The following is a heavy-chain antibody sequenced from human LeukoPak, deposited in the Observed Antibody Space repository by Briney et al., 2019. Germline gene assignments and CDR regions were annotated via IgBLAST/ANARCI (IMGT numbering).Heavy chain of an antibody. V-gene: IGHV3-23*01. D-gene: IGHD5-18*01. Sequence: GGSLRLSCAASGFTFSSYGMHWVRQAPGKGLEWVSAISGSGGSTYYADSVKGRFTISRDNSKNTLYLQMNSLRAEDTAVYYCAKDLTAMVKIDAFDIWGQGTMVTVSS. J-gene: IGHJ3*02. CDR3: AKDLTAMVKIDAFDI. CDR1: GFTFSSYG. CDR2: ISGSGGST.